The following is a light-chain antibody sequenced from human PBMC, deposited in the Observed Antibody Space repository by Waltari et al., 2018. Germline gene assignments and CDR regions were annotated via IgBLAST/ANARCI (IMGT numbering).Light chain of an antibody. J-gene: IGKJ3*01. CDR3: QHRDNWLFT. Sequence: EIVLTQAPATLSFSPGDRATLSCRASQRIQTFLAWYKQKPGQAPRLLIYNSSLRASGVPVRFSGSRSGTDFTLTISHLEPEDFAFYFCQHRDNWLFTFGPGTKVEIK. CDR2: NSS. V-gene: IGKV3-11*01. CDR1: QRIQTF.